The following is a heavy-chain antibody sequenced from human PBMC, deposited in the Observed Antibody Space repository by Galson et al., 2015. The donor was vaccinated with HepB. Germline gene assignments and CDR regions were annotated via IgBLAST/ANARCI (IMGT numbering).Heavy chain of an antibody. Sequence: SLRLSCAASGFIFSDFQIHWLRQVPGQGLEWISYISSSGTTMDYADSLHGRFTISRDNAKNSIYLQMNSLRVEDTAVYYCARDGSGYTTSWNTFDLWGRGTTVTVSS. V-gene: IGHV3-11*01. CDR3: ARDGSGYTTSWNTFDL. J-gene: IGHJ3*01. CDR1: GFIFSDFQ. CDR2: ISSSGTTM. D-gene: IGHD1/OR15-1a*01.